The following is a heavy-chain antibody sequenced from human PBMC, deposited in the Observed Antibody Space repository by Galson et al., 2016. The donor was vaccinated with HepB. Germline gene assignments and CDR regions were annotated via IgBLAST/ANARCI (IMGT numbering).Heavy chain of an antibody. J-gene: IGHJ4*02. Sequence: SVKVSCKVSGYTLSGHSIQWVRQRPGKGLEWMGCIDPDDDKTIVAQNFQGRTTLAEDRSTDTAYMGLSSLIAEDTGVYYCATKNLGELLVWGQGTPVTVSS. CDR3: ATKNLGELLV. CDR2: IDPDDDKT. CDR1: GYTLSGHS. D-gene: IGHD3-16*01. V-gene: IGHV1-24*01.